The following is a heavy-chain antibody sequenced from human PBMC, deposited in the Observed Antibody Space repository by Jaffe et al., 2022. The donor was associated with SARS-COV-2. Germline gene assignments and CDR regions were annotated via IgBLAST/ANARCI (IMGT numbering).Heavy chain of an antibody. CDR3: AKYAVYSGFAMDV. CDR1: GFTFTRFW. V-gene: IGHV3-7*01. Sequence: EVQLVESGGGLVQPGGSLRLSCAASGFTFTRFWVTWVRQAPGKGPEWLANINVDGDDIHYGDSVKGRFIISRDNVKNSLYLQMNNLRAEDTAVYYCAKYAVYSGFAMDVWGQGTTVSVSS. CDR2: INVDGDDI. D-gene: IGHD3-22*01. J-gene: IGHJ6*02.